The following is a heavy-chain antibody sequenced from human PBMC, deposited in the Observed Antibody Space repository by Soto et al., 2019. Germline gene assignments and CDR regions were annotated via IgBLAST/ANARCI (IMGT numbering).Heavy chain of an antibody. V-gene: IGHV3-33*01. D-gene: IGHD3-10*01. CDR2: IWSDGSNK. Sequence: QVQLVESGGGVVQPGRSLRLSCAASGFTFSSYGMHWVRQAPGKGLEWVAIIWSDGSNKYYSDSVKGRFTISRDNSKNTLYLQINSLRAEDTAVYYCARNQGYYGSGRSSFDYWGQGTLVTVSS. CDR3: ARNQGYYGSGRSSFDY. CDR1: GFTFSSYG. J-gene: IGHJ4*02.